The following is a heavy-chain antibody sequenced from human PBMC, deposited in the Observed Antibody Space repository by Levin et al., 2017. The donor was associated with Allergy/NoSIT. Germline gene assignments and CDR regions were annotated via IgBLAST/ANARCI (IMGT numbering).Heavy chain of an antibody. CDR1: GLTFSSYA. D-gene: IGHD3-22*01. J-gene: IGHJ4*02. CDR2: ISYDGSNK. CDR3: ARAPYDSSGYYYY. Sequence: GESLKISCAASGLTFSSYAMHWVRQAPGKGLEWVAVISYDGSNKYYADSVKGRFTISRDNSKNTLYLQMNSLRAEDTAVYYCARAPYDSSGYYYYWGQGTLVTVSS. V-gene: IGHV3-30-3*01.